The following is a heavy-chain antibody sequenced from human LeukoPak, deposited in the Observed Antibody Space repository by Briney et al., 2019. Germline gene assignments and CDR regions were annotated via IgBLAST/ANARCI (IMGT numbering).Heavy chain of an antibody. CDR2: ISWNSGSI. D-gene: IGHD3-10*01. J-gene: IGHJ4*03. Sequence: GRSLRLSCAASGFTFDDYAMHWVRQAPGKGLEWVSGISWNSGSIDYADSVKGRFTISRDNAKNSLYLQMNSLRAEDTALYYCAHGGSGNFDYWGQGTMVTVSS. V-gene: IGHV3-9*01. CDR3: AHGGSGNFDY. CDR1: GFTFDDYA.